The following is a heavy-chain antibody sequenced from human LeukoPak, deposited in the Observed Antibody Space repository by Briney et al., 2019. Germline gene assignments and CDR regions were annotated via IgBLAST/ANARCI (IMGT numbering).Heavy chain of an antibody. CDR1: GGSFSGYY. Sequence: SETLSLTGAVYGGSFSGYYWSWIRQPPGKGREGIGEINHSGSTNYNPSLKSRVTISVDTSKNQFSMKLSSVTAAETAVYYCARGSEGATTVAFDYWGQGTLVTVSS. V-gene: IGHV4-34*01. D-gene: IGHD1-26*01. CDR2: INHSGST. CDR3: ARGSEGATTVAFDY. J-gene: IGHJ4*02.